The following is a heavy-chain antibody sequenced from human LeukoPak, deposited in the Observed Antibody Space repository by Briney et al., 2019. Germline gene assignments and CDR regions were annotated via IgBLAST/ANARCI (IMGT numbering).Heavy chain of an antibody. J-gene: IGHJ4*02. CDR1: GFTFSDYA. CDR3: ARGPYGSGSYY. D-gene: IGHD3-10*01. V-gene: IGHV4-30-4*08. Sequence: LRLSCAASGFTFSDYAMSWIRQPPGKGLEWIGYIYYSGTTYYNLSLKSRVTISVDTSKNQFSLKLTSVTAADTAVYYCARGPYGSGSYYWGQGTLVTVSS. CDR2: IYYSGTT.